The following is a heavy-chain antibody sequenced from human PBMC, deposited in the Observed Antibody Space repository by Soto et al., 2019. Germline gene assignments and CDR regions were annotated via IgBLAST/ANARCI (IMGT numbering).Heavy chain of an antibody. J-gene: IGHJ6*02. D-gene: IGHD6-6*01. CDR2: FFIGGNT. V-gene: IGHV4-39*01. Sequence: PSETLSLTCTVSGGSISSSTYYWGWMRQPPGKGLEWIASFFIGGNTYYNPSLKSRVTISVDTSKNQFSLKLSSVTAADTAVYYCAGEYSSSSAPPYYYYYGMDVWGQGTTVT. CDR3: AGEYSSSSAPPYYYYYGMDV. CDR1: GGSISSSTYY.